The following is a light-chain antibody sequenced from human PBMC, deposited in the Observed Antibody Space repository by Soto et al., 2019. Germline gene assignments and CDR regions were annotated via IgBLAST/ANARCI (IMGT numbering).Light chain of an antibody. V-gene: IGKV3-15*01. CDR3: QEYNNWPS. CDR2: GAS. Sequence: EIVMTQSPATLSVSPGERATLSCRASQSVSSNLAWYQQKPGQAPMLLIYGASTRTTGIPARFSGSGSGTEFTLTSSGLQDEEFAVYCCQEYNNWPSFGQGIKLEIK. CDR1: QSVSSN. J-gene: IGKJ2*01.